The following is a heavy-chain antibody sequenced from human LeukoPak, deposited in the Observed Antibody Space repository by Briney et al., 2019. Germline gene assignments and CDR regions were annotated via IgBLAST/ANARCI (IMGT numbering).Heavy chain of an antibody. Sequence: SGGSLRLSCAASGFTFSSYSMNWVRQATWKGLEWVSAISSSGRYMYYADSVKGRFTISRDNANNSLYLQMDSLRAEDTAVYYCAKDVRSDYFDYWGQGTLVTVSS. CDR2: ISSSGRYM. V-gene: IGHV3-21*01. J-gene: IGHJ4*02. CDR1: GFTFSSYS. CDR3: AKDVRSDYFDY.